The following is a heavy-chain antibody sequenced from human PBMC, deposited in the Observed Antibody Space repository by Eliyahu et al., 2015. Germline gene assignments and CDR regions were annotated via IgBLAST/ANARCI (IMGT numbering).Heavy chain of an antibody. Sequence: QVQLVESGGGVVQPGRSLRLSCAASGFTFSXYAMHWVRQAPGKGLDWVAIISYDGNNKYYTDSVKGRFTISRDNSKNTLYLQMNSLRPEDTAVYYCAKDRGSGSYSRWDFDYWGQGTLVIVSS. CDR1: GFTFSXYA. V-gene: IGHV3-30*18. D-gene: IGHD3-10*01. CDR3: AKDRGSGSYSRWDFDY. CDR2: ISYDGNNK. J-gene: IGHJ4*02.